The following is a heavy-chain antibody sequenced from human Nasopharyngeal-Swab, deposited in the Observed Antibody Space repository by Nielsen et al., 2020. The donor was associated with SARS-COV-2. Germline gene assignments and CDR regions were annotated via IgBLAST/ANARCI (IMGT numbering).Heavy chain of an antibody. Sequence: GESLKISCAASGFTFTDYWMHWVRQAPGKGPVWVSRLNSDGSRTSYADSVKGRFTISRDNAKNMLYLQMNSLRAEDTAVYYCARDQFTTVTTLWRYWGQGTLVTVSS. V-gene: IGHV3-74*01. CDR1: GFTFTDYW. CDR2: LNSDGSRT. J-gene: IGHJ4*02. D-gene: IGHD4-17*01. CDR3: ARDQFTTVTTLWRY.